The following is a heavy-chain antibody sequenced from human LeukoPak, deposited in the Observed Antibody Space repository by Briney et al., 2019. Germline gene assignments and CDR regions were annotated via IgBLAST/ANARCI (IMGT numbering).Heavy chain of an antibody. V-gene: IGHV2-5*02. CDR1: GFSVSTGGVG. D-gene: IGHD2-8*01. CDR2: IYWDDDK. J-gene: IGHJ4*02. CDR3: AHVTGYCTNGVCYSRRYYFDY. Sequence: QSGPTLVNPTQTLTLTCTFSGFSVSTGGVGVGWIRQPPGKALEWLALIYWDDDKRYSPSLKSRLTITKDTSKNQVVLTMTNMDPVDTATYYCAHVTGYCTNGVCYSRRYYFDYWGQGTLVTVSS.